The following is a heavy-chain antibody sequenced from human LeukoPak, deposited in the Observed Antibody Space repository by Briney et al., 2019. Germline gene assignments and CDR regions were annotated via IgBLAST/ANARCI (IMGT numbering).Heavy chain of an antibody. CDR3: ARDLGYCTNGVCTRNWFDP. CDR2: ISTYNVNT. CDR1: VYTFTIYG. V-gene: IGHV1-18*01. J-gene: IGHJ5*02. D-gene: IGHD2-8*01. Sequence: ASVRVSFTASVYTFTIYGISWVRQAPGQGLEWMGWISTYNVNTNYAQKFQGRVTMTTDTSTSTAYMEPRSLRSDDTAVYYCARDLGYCTNGVCTRNWFDPWGQGTLVTVSS.